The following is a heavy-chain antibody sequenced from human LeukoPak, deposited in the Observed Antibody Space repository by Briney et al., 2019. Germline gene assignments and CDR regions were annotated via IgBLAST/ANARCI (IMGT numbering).Heavy chain of an antibody. D-gene: IGHD4-17*01. Sequence: ASVKVSCKASGYTFTGSYMHWVRQAPGQGLEWMGWSNPNSGGTNYAQKFQGRGTMNRDPSIRTAYMELSRLRSDDTAVYYCARVVRGDYGYYFDYWGQGTLVTVSS. V-gene: IGHV1-2*02. CDR3: ARVVRGDYGYYFDY. CDR1: GYTFTGSY. CDR2: SNPNSGGT. J-gene: IGHJ4*02.